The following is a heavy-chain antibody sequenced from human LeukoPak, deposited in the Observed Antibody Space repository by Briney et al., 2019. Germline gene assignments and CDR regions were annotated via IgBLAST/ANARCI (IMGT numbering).Heavy chain of an antibody. CDR3: ARDHIWAFDH. D-gene: IGHD2-21*01. Sequence: GGSLRLSCAASGFSLSSYNMHWARQAPGKGLEWLAFMGYGGVTEFYPASVRGRFTVSRDTSKNTLYLQMVSLRPEDTAVYYCARDHIWAFDHWGQGTLVTVSS. V-gene: IGHV3-30*02. CDR2: MGYGGVTE. CDR1: GFSLSSYN. J-gene: IGHJ4*02.